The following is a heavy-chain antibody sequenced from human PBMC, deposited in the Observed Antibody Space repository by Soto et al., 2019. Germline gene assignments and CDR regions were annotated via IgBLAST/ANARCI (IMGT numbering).Heavy chain of an antibody. Sequence: QVQLVQSGAEVKKPGASVKVSCKASGYTFTSYDINWVRKATGQGLEWMGWMNPNSGNTGYAQKFQGRVTMTRNTSISTAYMELSSLRSEDTAVYYCARVKVERRWFDPWGQGTLVTVSS. D-gene: IGHD1-1*01. J-gene: IGHJ5*02. CDR3: ARVKVERRWFDP. V-gene: IGHV1-8*01. CDR1: GYTFTSYD. CDR2: MNPNSGNT.